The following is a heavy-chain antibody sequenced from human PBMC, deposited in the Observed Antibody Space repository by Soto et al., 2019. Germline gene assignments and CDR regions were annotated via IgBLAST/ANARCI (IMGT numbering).Heavy chain of an antibody. Sequence: WWSLRLSCSASVFSCRNAWMSWFRQAPGKGLEWVGHIKSQGDGGTRDYAAPVKGRFTISRDDSKNTLFLQMNSLKNEDTAVYFCTTDLQAYCDGTTCYAGNYYYDDMDVWGQGTTVTVSS. CDR3: TTDLQAYCDGTTCYAGNYYYDDMDV. J-gene: IGHJ6*02. CDR2: IKSQGDGGTR. CDR1: VFSCRNAW. V-gene: IGHV3-15*01. D-gene: IGHD2-2*01.